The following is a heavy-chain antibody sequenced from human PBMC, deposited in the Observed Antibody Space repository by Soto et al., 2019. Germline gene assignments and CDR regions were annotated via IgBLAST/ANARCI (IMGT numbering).Heavy chain of an antibody. D-gene: IGHD6-19*01. CDR1: GFTFSSNW. V-gene: IGHV3-7*01. CDR3: AREDGSGWHFDY. J-gene: IGHJ4*02. Sequence: PGGSLRLSCAAHGFTFSSNWMSWVRQAPGKGLEWVANIKKDGSEKYYVDSVKGRFTISRDNAKNSLYLQMNSLRAEDTAVYYCAREDGSGWHFDYWGQGTLVTVSS. CDR2: IKKDGSEK.